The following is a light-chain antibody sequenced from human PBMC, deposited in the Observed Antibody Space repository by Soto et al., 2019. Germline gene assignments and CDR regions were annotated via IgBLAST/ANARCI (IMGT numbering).Light chain of an antibody. CDR3: MQGLTTPLT. J-gene: IGKJ4*01. V-gene: IGKV2-28*01. CDR1: RILLSSNGNTY. Sequence: DIVLTQSPLSLPVAPGEPSCVACGASRILLSSNGNTYLDWYLQKPGQSPQVLIYLGSNRASGVPDRFSGSGSGTDFTLKISRVEAEDVGVYYCMQGLTTPLTFGGGTKVDIK. CDR2: LGS.